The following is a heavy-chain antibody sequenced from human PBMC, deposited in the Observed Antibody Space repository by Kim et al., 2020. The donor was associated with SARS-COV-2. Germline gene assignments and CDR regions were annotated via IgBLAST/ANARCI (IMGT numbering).Heavy chain of an antibody. D-gene: IGHD6-13*01. J-gene: IGHJ6*04. CDR3: ARDQGIAALVPMDV. V-gene: IGHV1-18*01. Sequence: AQKLQGRVTMTTDTSTSTAYMELRSLRSDDTAVYYCARDQGIAALVPMDVWGKGTTVTVSS.